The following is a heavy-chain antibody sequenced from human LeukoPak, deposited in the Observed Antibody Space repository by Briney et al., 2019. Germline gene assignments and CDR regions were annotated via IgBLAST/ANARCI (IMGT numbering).Heavy chain of an antibody. Sequence: SETLSLTCTVSGGSISSGAYYWSWIRQSAGKGLEWIGRIYTSGSTNYNPSLKSRVTISVDPSKNQFFLKLTSVTAADTAVYYCASEGIAAAGTFDYWGQGTLVTVSS. J-gene: IGHJ4*02. CDR3: ASEGIAAAGTFDY. CDR1: GGSISSGAYY. D-gene: IGHD6-13*01. CDR2: IYTSGST. V-gene: IGHV4-61*02.